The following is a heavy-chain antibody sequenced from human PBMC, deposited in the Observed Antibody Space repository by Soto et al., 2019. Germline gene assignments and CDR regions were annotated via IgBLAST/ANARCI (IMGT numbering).Heavy chain of an antibody. CDR3: AIEKVGATSIPVFDI. V-gene: IGHV3-48*01. Sequence: GGSLRLSCAASGFTFSIHSMNWVRQAPGPWLEWVSYIMPGSSHIFCADSVKGRFTISRDNAKNSLYLQMNSLRAEDTAVYYCAIEKVGATSIPVFDIWGQGTMVTV. CDR2: IMPGSSHI. D-gene: IGHD1-26*01. CDR1: GFTFSIHS. J-gene: IGHJ3*02.